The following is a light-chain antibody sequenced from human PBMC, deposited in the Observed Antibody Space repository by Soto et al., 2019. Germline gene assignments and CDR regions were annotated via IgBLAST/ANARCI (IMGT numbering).Light chain of an antibody. CDR3: QKYDSAPWT. CDR2: AAS. V-gene: IGKV1-27*01. J-gene: IGKJ1*01. CDR1: QGISND. Sequence: DIQMTQSPSSLSASVGDRVSITCRAIQGISNDLAWYQQKPGKVPKLLIYAASTLQSGVPSRFSGSGYGTDFNLTINSLQPEDVATYYCQKYDSAPWTFGRGTKVEIK.